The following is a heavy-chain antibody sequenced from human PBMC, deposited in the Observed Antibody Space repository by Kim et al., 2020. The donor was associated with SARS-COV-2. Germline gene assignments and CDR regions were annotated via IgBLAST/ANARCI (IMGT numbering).Heavy chain of an antibody. CDR1: GGSFSGYY. J-gene: IGHJ4*02. D-gene: IGHD2-15*01. Sequence: SETLSLTCAVYGGSFSGYYWSWIRQPPGKGLEWIGEINHSGSTNYNPSLKSRVTISVDTSKNQFSLKLSSVTAADTAVYYCARGPPPLGYCSGGSCYFAYWGQGTLVTVSS. CDR2: INHSGST. V-gene: IGHV4-34*01. CDR3: ARGPPPLGYCSGGSCYFAY.